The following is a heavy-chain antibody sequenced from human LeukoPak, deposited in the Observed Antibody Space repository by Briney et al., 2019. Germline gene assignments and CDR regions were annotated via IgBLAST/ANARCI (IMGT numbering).Heavy chain of an antibody. D-gene: IGHD6-6*01. V-gene: IGHV1-69*05. CDR1: GGTFSSYA. CDR3: ARGAARLDAFDI. Sequence: SVKVSCKASGGTFSSYAISWVRQAPGQGLEWMGGIIPIFGTANYAQKFQGRVTITTDESTSTAYMELSSLRSEDTAVYYCARGAARLDAFDIWGQGTMVAVSS. J-gene: IGHJ3*02. CDR2: IIPIFGTA.